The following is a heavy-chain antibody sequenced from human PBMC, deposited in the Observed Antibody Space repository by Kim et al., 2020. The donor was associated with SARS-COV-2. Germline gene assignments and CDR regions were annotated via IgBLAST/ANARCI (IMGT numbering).Heavy chain of an antibody. Sequence: ASVTVSCEASGYTFTSYAMHWVRQAPGQRLEWMGWINAGNGNTKYSQKFQGRVTITRDTSASTAYMELSSLRSEDTAVYYCAWTLVRVEAFWFAPWGQGTLGIVFS. CDR1: GYTFTSYA. V-gene: IGHV1-3*01. J-gene: IGHJ5*02. D-gene: IGHD6-6*01. CDR2: INAGNGNT. CDR3: AWTLVRVEAFWFAP.